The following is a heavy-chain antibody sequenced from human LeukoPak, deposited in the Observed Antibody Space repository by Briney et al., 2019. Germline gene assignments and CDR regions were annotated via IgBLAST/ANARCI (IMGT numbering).Heavy chain of an antibody. V-gene: IGHV4-4*02. D-gene: IGHD2-15*01. CDR3: AREDIVVVVAALREAFDI. Sequence: PSETLSLTCAVSGGSISSSNWWSWVRQPPGKGLEWIGEIYHSGSTNYNPSLKSRVTISVDKSKNQFSLKLSSVTAADTAVYYCAREDIVVVVAALREAFDIWGQGTMVTVFS. CDR2: IYHSGST. CDR1: GGSISSSNW. J-gene: IGHJ3*02.